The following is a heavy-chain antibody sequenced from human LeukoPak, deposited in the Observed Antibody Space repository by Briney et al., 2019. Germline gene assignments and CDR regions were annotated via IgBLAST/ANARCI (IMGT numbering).Heavy chain of an antibody. Sequence: GASVKVSCKASGYNFISYYMHWVRQAPGQGLEWMGIINPSGGSTSYAQKFQDRVTMTRDTSTSTVYMELSSLKSEDTAVYYCAREDVVLVDAVRYSYYGMDVWGQGTTVTVSS. V-gene: IGHV1-46*01. J-gene: IGHJ6*02. CDR2: INPSGGST. CDR1: GYNFISYY. CDR3: AREDVVLVDAVRYSYYGMDV. D-gene: IGHD2-8*01.